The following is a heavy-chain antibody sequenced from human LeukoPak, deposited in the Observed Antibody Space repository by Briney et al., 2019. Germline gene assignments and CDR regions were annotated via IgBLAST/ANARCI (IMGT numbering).Heavy chain of an antibody. Sequence: SQTLSLTCAISGDSVSSNGAAWNWIRQSPSRGLEWLGRTYYRSKWYNDYAVSVKSRIIINPGTSKNQFSLQLNSVTPEDTAVYYCAREVLNPTYYYDSNSYYSFDYWGQGTLVTVSS. CDR1: GDSVSSNGAA. D-gene: IGHD3-22*01. V-gene: IGHV6-1*01. J-gene: IGHJ4*02. CDR3: AREVLNPTYYYDSNSYYSFDY. CDR2: TYYRSKWYN.